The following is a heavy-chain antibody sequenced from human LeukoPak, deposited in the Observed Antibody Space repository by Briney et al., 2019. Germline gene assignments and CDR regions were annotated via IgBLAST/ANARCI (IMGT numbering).Heavy chain of an antibody. D-gene: IGHD3-10*01. CDR1: GFTFSTNA. CDR2: ISGSGAST. J-gene: IGHJ4*02. CDR3: AKDIKFPSYYFDY. V-gene: IGHV3-23*01. Sequence: GGSLRLSCLTSGFTFSTNAMSWVRQAPGKGLEWISGISGSGASTYYADSVTGRFTISRDNSKNTLYLQMNSLRAEDTAVYYCAKDIKFPSYYFDYWGQGTLVTVSS.